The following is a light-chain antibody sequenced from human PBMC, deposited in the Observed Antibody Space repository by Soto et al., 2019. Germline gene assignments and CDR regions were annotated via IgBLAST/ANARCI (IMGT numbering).Light chain of an antibody. Sequence: SSELTQPPSVSVAPGKTASISCGGNDIGSKGVHWYQQKPGQAPVLVIYSDTDLPPVITERFSGSNSANLATLTISRVEAGDEADYYCQVWDSGSAHVVFGGGTKVTVL. CDR2: SDT. J-gene: IGLJ2*01. V-gene: IGLV3-21*01. CDR1: DIGSKG. CDR3: QVWDSGSAHVV.